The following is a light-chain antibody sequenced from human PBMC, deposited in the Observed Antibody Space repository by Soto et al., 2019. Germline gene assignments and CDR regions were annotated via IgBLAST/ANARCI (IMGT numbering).Light chain of an antibody. CDR2: VNS. Sequence: QAVVTQPPSVSGAPGQRVTISCTGSSSNIGAGYDVHWYQQLPGTAPKLLIYVNSNRPSGVPDRFSGSKSGTSASLAITGLQAEDEADYYCQSYDSSLSGYVFGGGTKLTVL. J-gene: IGLJ2*01. CDR3: QSYDSSLSGYV. CDR1: SSNIGAGYD. V-gene: IGLV1-40*01.